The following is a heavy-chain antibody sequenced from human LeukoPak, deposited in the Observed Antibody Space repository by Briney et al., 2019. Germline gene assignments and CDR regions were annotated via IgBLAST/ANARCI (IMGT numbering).Heavy chain of an antibody. Sequence: SQTLSLTCAISGDSVSSNSAAWNWTRQSSSRGLEWLGRTYYRSKWYNDYAVSVKSRITINPDTSKNQFSLQLNSVTPEDTAVYYCARSSGYYPDFDYWGQGTLVTVSS. J-gene: IGHJ4*02. CDR3: ARSSGYYPDFDY. D-gene: IGHD3-22*01. CDR2: TYYRSKWYN. CDR1: GDSVSSNSAA. V-gene: IGHV6-1*01.